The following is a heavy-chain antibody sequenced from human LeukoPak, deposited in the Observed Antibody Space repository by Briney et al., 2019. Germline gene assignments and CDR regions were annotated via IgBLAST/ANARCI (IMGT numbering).Heavy chain of an antibody. V-gene: IGHV3-30*18. J-gene: IGHJ4*02. D-gene: IGHD3-10*01. Sequence: GSLRLSCAASRFTFSSYGMHWVRQAPGKGLEGVAVISYDGSNKYYADSVKGRFTISRDNSKNTLYLQMNSLRAEDTAVNYCAKGDRYYGSGASFDYWGQGTLVTVSS. CDR1: RFTFSSYG. CDR2: ISYDGSNK. CDR3: AKGDRYYGSGASFDY.